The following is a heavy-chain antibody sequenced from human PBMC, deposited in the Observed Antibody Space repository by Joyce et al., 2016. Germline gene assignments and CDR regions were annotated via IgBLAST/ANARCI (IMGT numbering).Heavy chain of an antibody. CDR3: ARVGYSSSWYFFDY. J-gene: IGHJ4*02. Sequence: QVQLQQSGPGLVKPSQTLSLTCVISGDSVSSNSAAWNWIRQSPSRGLEWLGRTYDRSKWYNDYAMSVKGRISINPDTSKNQFSRQLNSVTPEDTAVYFCARVGYSSSWYFFDYWGQGTLVTVSS. CDR2: TYDRSKWYN. CDR1: GDSVSSNSAA. V-gene: IGHV6-1*01. D-gene: IGHD6-13*01.